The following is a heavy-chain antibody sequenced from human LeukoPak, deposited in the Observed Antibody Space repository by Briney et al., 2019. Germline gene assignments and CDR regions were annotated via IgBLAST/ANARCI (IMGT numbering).Heavy chain of an antibody. D-gene: IGHD3-22*01. Sequence: VASVKVSCKASGYTFTGYYMHWVRQAPGQGLEWMGWINPNSGGTNYAQKFQGRVTMTRDTSISTAYMELSRLRSDDTAVYYCARDLGYDSSGYYYGDRDYWGQGTLVTVSS. CDR2: INPNSGGT. CDR1: GYTFTGYY. V-gene: IGHV1-2*02. CDR3: ARDLGYDSSGYYYGDRDY. J-gene: IGHJ4*02.